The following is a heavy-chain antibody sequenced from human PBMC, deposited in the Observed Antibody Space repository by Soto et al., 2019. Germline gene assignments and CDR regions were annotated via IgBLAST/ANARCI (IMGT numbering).Heavy chain of an antibody. CDR1: GFTFSSYA. J-gene: IGHJ4*02. V-gene: IGHV3-23*01. CDR3: AKGSDDSSGYRYYFDY. Sequence: EVQLLESGGGLVQPGGSLRLSCAASGFTFSSYAMSWVRQAPGKGLEWVSAISGSGGSTYYADSVKGRFTISRDNSKNTLYLQMNSLRAEDTAVYYCAKGSDDSSGYRYYFDYWGQGTLVTVSS. D-gene: IGHD3-22*01. CDR2: ISGSGGST.